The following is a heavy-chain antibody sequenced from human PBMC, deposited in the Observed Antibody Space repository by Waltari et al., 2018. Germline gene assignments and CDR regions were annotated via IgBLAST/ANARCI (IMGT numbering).Heavy chain of an antibody. Sequence: QVQLVQSGAEVKKPGASVTVSCKASGYTITGSYMHWVRQAPGQGLEWMGRINPNLGGTNYAQKFQGRVTMTRDTSISTAYMELSRLRSDDTAVYYCTRHVSLGSDPFDIWGQGTMVTVSS. D-gene: IGHD1-26*01. CDR2: INPNLGGT. CDR1: GYTITGSY. J-gene: IGHJ3*02. V-gene: IGHV1-2*06. CDR3: TRHVSLGSDPFDI.